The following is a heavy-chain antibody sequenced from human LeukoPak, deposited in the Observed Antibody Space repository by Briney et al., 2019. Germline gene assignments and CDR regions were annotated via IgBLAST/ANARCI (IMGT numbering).Heavy chain of an antibody. CDR3: ARDQGNGYLGDY. V-gene: IGHV1-18*01. CDR2: ISAYNGDT. J-gene: IGHJ4*02. Sequence: GASVKVSCKASGYTFIRYGFSWVRQAPGQGLEWMGWISAYNGDTNYAQKVQGRVTMTTDTSTTTAYMELRSLRSDDTAVYYCARDQGNGYLGDYWGQGPLVTVS. D-gene: IGHD3-22*01. CDR1: GYTFIRYG.